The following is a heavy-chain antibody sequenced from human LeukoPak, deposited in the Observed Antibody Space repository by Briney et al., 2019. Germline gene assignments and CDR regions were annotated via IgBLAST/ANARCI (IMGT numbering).Heavy chain of an antibody. CDR3: ARDGEIVAGTAQH. J-gene: IGHJ1*01. CDR2: ISGSGGST. CDR1: GFTFSSYA. V-gene: IGHV3-23*01. Sequence: PGGSLRLSCAASGFTFSSYAMSWVRQAPGKGLEWVSAISGSGGSTYYADSVKGRFTISRDTSNNTAYLQMNSLRVEDTAIYYCARDGEIVAGTAQHWGQGALVTVSS. D-gene: IGHD5-12*01.